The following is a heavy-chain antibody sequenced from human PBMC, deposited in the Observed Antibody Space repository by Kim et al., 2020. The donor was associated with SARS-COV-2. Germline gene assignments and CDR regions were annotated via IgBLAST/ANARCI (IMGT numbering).Heavy chain of an antibody. D-gene: IGHD4-17*01. J-gene: IGHJ5*02. V-gene: IGHV4-4*07. CDR2: T. Sequence: TLYNPSLKSRVTMSIDMSKNQFSLGLTSVTAADTAVYYCGRDDDDYGFDPWGPGTLVTISA. CDR3: GRDDDDYGFDP.